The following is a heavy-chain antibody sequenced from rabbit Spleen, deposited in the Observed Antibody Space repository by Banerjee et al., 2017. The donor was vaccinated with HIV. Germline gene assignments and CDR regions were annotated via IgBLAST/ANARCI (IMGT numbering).Heavy chain of an antibody. V-gene: IGHV1S40*01. CDR3: ARDTSSSFSSYGMDL. J-gene: IGHJ6*01. Sequence: QSLEESGGDLVKPGASLTLTCAASGVSFSSSSYMCWVRQAPGKGLEWIACIDSGSSGFTYFATWAKGRFTISKTSSTTVTLQVTRLTAADTATYFCARDTSSSFSSYGMDLWGQGTLVTVS. D-gene: IGHD1-1*01. CDR1: GVSFSSSSY. CDR2: IDSGSSGFT.